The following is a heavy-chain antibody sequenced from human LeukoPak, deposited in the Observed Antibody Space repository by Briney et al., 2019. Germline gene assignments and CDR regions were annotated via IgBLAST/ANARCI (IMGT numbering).Heavy chain of an antibody. CDR1: GVSISSYY. V-gene: IGHV4-59*01. Sequence: SETLSLTCTVSGVSISSYYWNWIRQPPGKGLEWIGYIYYSGSTNYNPSLKSRVTISVDTSKNQFSLKLSSVTAADTAVYYCARSTYYYDSSGYSYYSYYYMDVWGKGTTVTISS. CDR2: IYYSGST. CDR3: ARSTYYYDSSGYSYYSYYYMDV. D-gene: IGHD3-22*01. J-gene: IGHJ6*03.